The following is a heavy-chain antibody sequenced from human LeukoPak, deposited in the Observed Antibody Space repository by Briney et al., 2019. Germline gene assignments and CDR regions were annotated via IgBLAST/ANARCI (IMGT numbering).Heavy chain of an antibody. V-gene: IGHV3-11*01. J-gene: IGHJ5*01. CDR1: GFTFSGYY. D-gene: IGHD2-8*01. Sequence: GGALRLSCAASGFTFSGYYMTWIRQAPGKGPEWISYISNVGTTTLYADSVTGRFTISRDNAKSSLFLQMSSLRADDTAVYYCVRERGNGWFDYWGQGTLVTVSP. CDR3: VRERGNGWFDY. CDR2: ISNVGTTT.